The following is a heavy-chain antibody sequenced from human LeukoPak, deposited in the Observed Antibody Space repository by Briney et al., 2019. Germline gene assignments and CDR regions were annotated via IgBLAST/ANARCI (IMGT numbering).Heavy chain of an antibody. CDR2: IYYSGST. J-gene: IGHJ6*02. Sequence: SETLSLTCTVSGGSISSGGYYWSWIRQHPGKGLEWIGYIYYSGSTYYNPSLKSRVTISGDTSKNQFSLKLSSVTAADTAVYYCARVGDGAHMDVWGQGTTVTVSS. V-gene: IGHV4-31*03. CDR1: GGSISSGGYY. CDR3: ARVGDGAHMDV. D-gene: IGHD2-21*02.